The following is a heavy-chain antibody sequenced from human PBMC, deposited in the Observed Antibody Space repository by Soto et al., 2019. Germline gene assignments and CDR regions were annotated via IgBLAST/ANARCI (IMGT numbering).Heavy chain of an antibody. CDR1: GYPFTSYY. CDR3: ARGIYDSSGYTRNHLYYFDY. D-gene: IGHD3-22*01. V-gene: IGHV1-46*03. Sequence: ASVKVSCKASGYPFTSYYMHWVRQAPGQGLEWMGVINPSGGSTNYAQKFQGRVTVTRDTSTSTVYMELSSLRSEDTAVYYCARGIYDSSGYTRNHLYYFDYWGQGTLVTVSS. CDR2: INPSGGST. J-gene: IGHJ4*02.